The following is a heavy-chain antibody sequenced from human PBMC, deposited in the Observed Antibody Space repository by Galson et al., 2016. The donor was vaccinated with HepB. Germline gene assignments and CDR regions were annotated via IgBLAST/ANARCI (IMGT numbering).Heavy chain of an antibody. D-gene: IGHD6-19*01. J-gene: IGHJ3*02. CDR1: GGTFSSSA. CDR2: IVPVLGTA. CDR3: ARGLGVAGTGDPFHI. V-gene: IGHV1-69*13. Sequence: SVKVSCKDSGGTFSSSAISWVRQAPGQGLEWMGGIVPVLGTANYAQNFQGRVTITADESTRTAYMELTSLRSEDTAVYYCARGLGVAGTGDPFHIWGQGTVVTVSS.